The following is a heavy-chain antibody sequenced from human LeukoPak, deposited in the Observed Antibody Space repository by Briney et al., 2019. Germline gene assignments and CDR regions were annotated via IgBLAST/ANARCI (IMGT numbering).Heavy chain of an antibody. D-gene: IGHD3-10*02. CDR2: AGWAGGTT. CDR1: GFTFGRYA. CDR3: AKELDTMFFDY. J-gene: IGHJ4*02. Sequence: GGSLRLSCATSGFTFGRYAIHWVRQAPGKGLEWVSLAGWAGGTTYYSDSVRGRFTISRDSGKNSVYLQMNSLTTDDTAFYFCAKELDTMFFDYWGQGALVTVSS. V-gene: IGHV3-43*01.